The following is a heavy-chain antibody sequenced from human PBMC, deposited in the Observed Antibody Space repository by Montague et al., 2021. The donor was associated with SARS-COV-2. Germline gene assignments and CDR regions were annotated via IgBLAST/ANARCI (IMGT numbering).Heavy chain of an antibody. CDR2: INHSGRT. D-gene: IGHD3-10*01. CDR3: ARAVRGVIIISPYYAMEV. J-gene: IGHJ6*02. V-gene: IGHV4-34*01. CDR1: GGSFSAYY. Sequence: SETLSLTCAVYGGSFSAYYWNWIRQPPGKGLEWIGDINHSGRTNFNPSLKSRVTVSLDTSKNQFSLKLRSVTAADTAVYYCARAVRGVIIISPYYAMEVWGQGTSVTVSS.